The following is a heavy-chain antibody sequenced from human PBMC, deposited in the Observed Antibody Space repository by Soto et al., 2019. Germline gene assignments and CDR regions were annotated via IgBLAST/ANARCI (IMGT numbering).Heavy chain of an antibody. Sequence: PGGSLRLSCAASGFTFSTYTMSWVRQAPGKGLEWVSVISGGGSSPSYADSVQGRFTISRDNAKNSLYLQMNSLRAEDTAVYYCARGNNWNPSTSFDYWGQGTLVTVSS. CDR1: GFTFSTYT. V-gene: IGHV3-23*01. CDR2: ISGGGSSP. CDR3: ARGNNWNPSTSFDY. D-gene: IGHD1-1*01. J-gene: IGHJ4*02.